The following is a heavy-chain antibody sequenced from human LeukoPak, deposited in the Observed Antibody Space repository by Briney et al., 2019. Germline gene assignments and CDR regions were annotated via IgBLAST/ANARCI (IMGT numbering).Heavy chain of an antibody. CDR3: ARMRLNWFDP. CDR1: GGSINSDEYW. J-gene: IGHJ5*02. Sequence: SETLSLTCTVSGGSINSDEYWWSWIRQPAGKGLEWIGHILTSGSINYNPSLKSRVTISVDTSKNQFSLKLSSVTAADTAVYYCARMRLNWFDPWGQGTLVTVSS. V-gene: IGHV4-61*09. D-gene: IGHD3-16*01. CDR2: ILTSGSI.